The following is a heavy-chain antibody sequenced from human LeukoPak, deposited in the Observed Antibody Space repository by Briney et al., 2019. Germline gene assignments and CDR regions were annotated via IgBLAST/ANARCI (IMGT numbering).Heavy chain of an antibody. D-gene: IGHD2-2*01. CDR3: ARVPPQGYCSSTSCYAVRNGLDP. CDR2: INHSGST. Sequence: SETLSLTCAVYGGSFSGYSWSWIRQPPGKGLEWIGEINHSGSTNYNPSLKSRVTISVDTSKNQFSLKLSSVTAADTAVYYCARVPPQGYCSSTSCYAVRNGLDPWGQGTLVTVSS. CDR1: GGSFSGYS. J-gene: IGHJ5*02. V-gene: IGHV4-34*01.